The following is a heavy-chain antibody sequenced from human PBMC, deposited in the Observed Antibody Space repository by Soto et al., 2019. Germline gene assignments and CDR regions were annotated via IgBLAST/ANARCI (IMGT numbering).Heavy chain of an antibody. CDR3: ARATGYYDSSGYPLGY. D-gene: IGHD3-22*01. CDR1: GFTFSSYW. CDR2: IKQDGSEK. J-gene: IGHJ4*02. V-gene: IGHV3-7*03. Sequence: EVQLVESGGGLVQPGGSLRLSCAASGFTFSSYWMSWVRQAPGKGLEWVANIKQDGSEKYYVDSVKGRFTISRDNAKNSLYLQMNSPRAEDTAVYYCARATGYYDSSGYPLGYWGQGTLVTVSS.